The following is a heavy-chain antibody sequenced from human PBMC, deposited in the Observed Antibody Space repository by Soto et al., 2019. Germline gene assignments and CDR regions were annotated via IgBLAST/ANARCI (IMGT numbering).Heavy chain of an antibody. CDR2: IIPIFGTA. J-gene: IGHJ6*02. Sequence: GASVKVSCKASGYTFTSYGISWVRQAPGQGLEWMGGIIPIFGTANYAQKFQGRVTITADESTSTGYMELSSLRSEDTAVYYCARSQGGSSSLDIYYYYYYGMDVWGQGTTVTVSS. CDR3: ARSQGGSSSLDIYYYYYYGMDV. V-gene: IGHV1-69*13. CDR1: GYTFTSYG. D-gene: IGHD2-15*01.